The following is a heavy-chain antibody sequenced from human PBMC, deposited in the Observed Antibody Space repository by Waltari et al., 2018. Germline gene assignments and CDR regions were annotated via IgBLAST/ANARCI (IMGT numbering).Heavy chain of an antibody. J-gene: IGHJ4*02. D-gene: IGHD3-22*01. Sequence: EVQLVDSGGGLVKPGGSLRLSCAASGFTFSTYSMNWVRQVPGKVLEWDSAISSSSSSIYYADSVKGRFTISRDNAKNSLDLQMNSLRVEDTAVYYCARGRIYHDSSASGYYFDYWGQGTLVAVSS. CDR1: GFTFSTYS. CDR2: ISSSSSSI. V-gene: IGHV3-21*01. CDR3: ARGRIYHDSSASGYYFDY.